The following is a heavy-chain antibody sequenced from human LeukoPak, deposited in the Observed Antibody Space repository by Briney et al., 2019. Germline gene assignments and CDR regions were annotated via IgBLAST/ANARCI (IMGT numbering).Heavy chain of an antibody. J-gene: IGHJ4*02. V-gene: IGHV3-23*01. CDR2: ISGSGGST. CDR3: QAEDGIRYFDWLSIPQYYFDY. CDR1: GFTFSSYA. D-gene: IGHD3-9*01. Sequence: PGWSLRLSCSASGFTFSSYAMSWVRQAPGKGLEWVSAISGSGGSTYYADYVKGRFTISRDNSKNTLYLQMNSLRAEDTAVYFFQAEDGIRYFDWLSIPQYYFDYWGQGTLVTVSS.